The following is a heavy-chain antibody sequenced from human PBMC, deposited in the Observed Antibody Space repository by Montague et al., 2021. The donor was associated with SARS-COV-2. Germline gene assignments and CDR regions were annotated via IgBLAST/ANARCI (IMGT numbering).Heavy chain of an antibody. CDR1: GGSISGHY. Sequence: SETLSLTCIVSGGSISGHYWSWVRQTPAKGLEWIGYIYYLGTTNYNPSLTTRVPFSVDTSKNQLSLMLTSVTAADTGVYYCARNGGAAVPGLLLGMDIWGQGTTVTVSS. V-gene: IGHV4-59*11. J-gene: IGHJ6*02. CDR3: ARNGGAAVPGLLLGMDI. CDR2: IYYLGTT. D-gene: IGHD6-19*01.